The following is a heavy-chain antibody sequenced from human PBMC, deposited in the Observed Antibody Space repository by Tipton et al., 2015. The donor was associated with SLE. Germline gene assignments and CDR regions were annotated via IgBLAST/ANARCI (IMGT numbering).Heavy chain of an antibody. V-gene: IGHV4-4*08. D-gene: IGHD6-13*01. Sequence: TLSLTCTVSGGSISSYYWSWIRQPPGKGLEWIGYIYTSGSTNYNPSLTSRVTISVDTSKNQFSLKLSSVTAADTAVYYCAGRGYSSSWYYFDYWGQGTLVTVSS. J-gene: IGHJ4*02. CDR2: IYTSGST. CDR1: GGSISSYY. CDR3: AGRGYSSSWYYFDY.